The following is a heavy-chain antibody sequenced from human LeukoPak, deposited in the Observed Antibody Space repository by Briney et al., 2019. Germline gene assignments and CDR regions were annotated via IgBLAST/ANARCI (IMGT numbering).Heavy chain of an antibody. D-gene: IGHD6-13*01. CDR1: GGSISSYY. CDR3: ARSSSWTGYFDY. V-gene: IGHV4-59*01. Sequence: SETLSLTCTVSGGSISSYYWNWIRQPPGKGLEWIGYIFHSGSTNYNPSLKSRVTMSVDTSKNQFSLKVSSVTAADTAVYYCARSSSWTGYFDYWGQGTLVTVSS. CDR2: IFHSGST. J-gene: IGHJ4*02.